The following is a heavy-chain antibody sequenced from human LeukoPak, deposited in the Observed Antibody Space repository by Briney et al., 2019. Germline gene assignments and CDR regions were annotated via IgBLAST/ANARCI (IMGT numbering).Heavy chain of an antibody. CDR2: INHSGST. D-gene: IGHD3-22*01. CDR3: ARGPTGYYYDSSGYYP. V-gene: IGHV4-34*01. J-gene: IGHJ5*02. Sequence: PSETLSLTCAVYGGSFSGYYWSWIRQPPGKGLEWIGEINHSGSTNYNPSLKSRVTISVDTSKNQFSLKLSSVTAADTAVYYCARGPTGYYYDSSGYYPWGKGTLVTVSS. CDR1: GGSFSGYY.